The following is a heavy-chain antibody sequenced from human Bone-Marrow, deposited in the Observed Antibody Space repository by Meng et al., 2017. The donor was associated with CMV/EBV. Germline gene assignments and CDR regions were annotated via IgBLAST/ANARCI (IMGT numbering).Heavy chain of an antibody. CDR2: IYYSGST. V-gene: IGHV4-59*01. D-gene: IGHD2/OR15-2a*01. J-gene: IGHJ3*01. CDR3: ARASGYYINAFDL. Sequence: SETLSLTCAVYGGSFSGYYWSWIRQPPGKGLEWIAYIYYSGSTNYSPSLKSRVTISVDTSKNLFSLKLSSVTAADTAVYYCARASGYYINAFDLWGHGIMVTVS. CDR1: GGSFSGYY.